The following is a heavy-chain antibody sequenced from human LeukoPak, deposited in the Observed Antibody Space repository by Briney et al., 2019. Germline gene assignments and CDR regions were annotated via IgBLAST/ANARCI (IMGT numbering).Heavy chain of an antibody. CDR1: GFTFSNYL. D-gene: IGHD2-15*01. J-gene: IGHJ3*02. V-gene: IGHV3-48*01. Sequence: PGGSLRLSCVGSGFTFSNYLMNWVRQAPGKGLEWVSFISSTGGTIYYADAVKGRFTVSRDNAKTSLLLQMNSLRAEDTALYYCARGYSRAAFDIWGQGTMVTVPS. CDR3: ARGYSRAAFDI. CDR2: ISSTGGTI.